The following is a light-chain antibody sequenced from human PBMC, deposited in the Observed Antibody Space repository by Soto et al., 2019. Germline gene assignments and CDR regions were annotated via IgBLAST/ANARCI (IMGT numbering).Light chain of an antibody. V-gene: IGKV1-5*01. CDR3: QQYSGYSLFT. Sequence: DIPMAQSPSTLSASVGDRVTITCRVSQSISGWLAWYQQRPGKAPKLLIYDDSSLESGVPSRFSGSGSGTEFTLTIDGLQPDDFATYYCQQYSGYSLFTFGPGTIVDIK. J-gene: IGKJ3*01. CDR1: QSISGW. CDR2: DDS.